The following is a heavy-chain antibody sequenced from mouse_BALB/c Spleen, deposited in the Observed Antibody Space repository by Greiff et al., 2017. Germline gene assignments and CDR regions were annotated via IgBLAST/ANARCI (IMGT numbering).Heavy chain of an antibody. Sequence: DVKLVESGGGLVKPGGSLKLSCAASGFTFSSYAMSWVRQSPEKRLEWVAEISSGGSYTYYPDTVTGRFTISRDNAKNTLYLEMSSLRSEDTAMYYCARDPIYYDYDGGFAYWGQGTLVTVSA. D-gene: IGHD2-4*01. CDR1: GFTFSSYA. CDR2: ISSGGSYT. J-gene: IGHJ3*01. CDR3: ARDPIYYDYDGGFAY. V-gene: IGHV5-9-4*01.